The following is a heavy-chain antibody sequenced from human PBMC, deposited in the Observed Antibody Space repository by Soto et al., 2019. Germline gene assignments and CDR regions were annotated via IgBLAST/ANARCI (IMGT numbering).Heavy chain of an antibody. CDR2: IRSKADGGTT. V-gene: IGHV3-15*01. CDR3: SFEESNTVPLYDY. CDR1: GFTLNETW. J-gene: IGHJ4*02. D-gene: IGHD4-17*01. Sequence: LILLYADCGFTLNETWMDWVRHPRCKGPEWVGRIRSKADGGTTDYAAPVKGRFTISRDDSKNTLYLQINSLKSEDTAVYYCSFEESNTVPLYDYWGQRTFVTVS.